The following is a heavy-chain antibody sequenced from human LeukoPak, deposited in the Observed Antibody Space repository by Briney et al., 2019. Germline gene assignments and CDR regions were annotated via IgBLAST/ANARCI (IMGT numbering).Heavy chain of an antibody. V-gene: IGHV1-24*01. Sequence: GASVKVSCKVSGYTLTELSMHWVRQAPGKGLEWMGGFDPEDGETIYAQKFQGRVTMTEDTSTDTAYMELSSLRSEDTAVYYCARGSIVVVPAAIYYYYYGMDVWGQGTTVTVSS. D-gene: IGHD2-2*02. CDR3: ARGSIVVVPAAIYYYYYGMDV. J-gene: IGHJ6*02. CDR2: FDPEDGET. CDR1: GYTLTELS.